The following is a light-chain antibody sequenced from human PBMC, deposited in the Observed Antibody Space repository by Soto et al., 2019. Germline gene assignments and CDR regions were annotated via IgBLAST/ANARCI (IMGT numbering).Light chain of an antibody. CDR1: SSDVGAFNY. J-gene: IGLJ1*01. Sequence: QSVLTQPSYVSASPGQSITISCLGTSSDVGAFNYVSWYQHHPGKAPKLIIYDVTDRPSGVSTRFSASKSGNTASLTISGLQAEDEADYYCSSYTTRNTEVFGTGTKVTVL. CDR3: SSYTTRNTEV. V-gene: IGLV2-14*03. CDR2: DVT.